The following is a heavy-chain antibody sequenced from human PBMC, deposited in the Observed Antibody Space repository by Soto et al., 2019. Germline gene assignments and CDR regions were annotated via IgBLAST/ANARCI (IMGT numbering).Heavy chain of an antibody. V-gene: IGHV4-31*03. Sequence: SETLSLTCTVSGGSISSGGYYWSWIRQHPGKGLEWIGYIYYSGSTYYNPSLKSRVTISVDTSKNQFSLKLSSVTAADTAVYYCALVVTAIQAFDYWGQGTLVTVSS. CDR2: IYYSGST. D-gene: IGHD2-21*02. J-gene: IGHJ4*02. CDR3: ALVVTAIQAFDY. CDR1: GGSISSGGYY.